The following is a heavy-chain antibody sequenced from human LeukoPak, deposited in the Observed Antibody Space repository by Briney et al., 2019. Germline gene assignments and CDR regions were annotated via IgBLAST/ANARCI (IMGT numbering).Heavy chain of an antibody. CDR3: ARGPTGYFDL. V-gene: IGHV4-39*07. CDR1: GGSISSSSYY. Sequence: SSETLSLTCTVSGGSISSSSYYWGWIRQPPGKGLQRIGSIYYSGSTYYNPSLKSRVTISVDTSKNQFSLKLSSVTAADTAVYYCARGPTGYFDLWGRGTLVTVSS. J-gene: IGHJ2*01. CDR2: IYYSGST.